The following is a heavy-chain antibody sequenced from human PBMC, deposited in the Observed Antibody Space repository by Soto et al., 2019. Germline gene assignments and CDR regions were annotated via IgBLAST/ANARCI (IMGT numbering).Heavy chain of an antibody. D-gene: IGHD3-22*01. V-gene: IGHV4-31*03. J-gene: IGHJ4*02. CDR3: ARARGGIGSGTASYDSSGYIAY. CDR1: GGSISSGGYY. Sequence: PSETLSLTCTVSGGSISSGGYYWSWIRQHPGKGLEWIGYIYYSGSTYYNPSLKSRVTISVDTSKNQFSLKLSSVTAADTAVYYCARARGGIGSGTASYDSSGYIAYWGQGTLVTVSS. CDR2: IYYSGST.